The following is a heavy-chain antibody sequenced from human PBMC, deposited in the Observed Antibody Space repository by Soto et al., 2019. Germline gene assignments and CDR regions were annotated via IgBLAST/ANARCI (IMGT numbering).Heavy chain of an antibody. CDR1: GFTFSSYG. D-gene: IGHD6-25*01. CDR3: AKDRRPNYSYGMDV. Sequence: QVQLVESGGGVVQPGRSLRLSCAASGFTFSSYGMHWVRQAPGKGLEWVAVISYDGSNKYYADSVKGRFTISRDNSKNPLYLPMNRLRAEDTAVYYCAKDRRPNYSYGMDVWGQGPTVTVSS. V-gene: IGHV3-30*18. CDR2: ISYDGSNK. J-gene: IGHJ6*02.